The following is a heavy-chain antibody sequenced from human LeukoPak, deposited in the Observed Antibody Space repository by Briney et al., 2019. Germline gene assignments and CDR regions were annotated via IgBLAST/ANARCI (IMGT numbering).Heavy chain of an antibody. CDR3: AKDILTYYYGTSGYYFDY. D-gene: IGHD3-3*01. CDR1: GFTFDNHA. CDR2: ISGSGDAR. J-gene: IGHJ4*02. V-gene: IGHV3-23*01. Sequence: GGSLRLSCAASGFTFDNHAMTWVRQAPGKGVEWVSVISGSGDARYYADSVKGRFTITRDNSKNTLHLQMNTLRVEDTALYYCAKDILTYYYGTSGYYFDYWGQGTLVTVSS.